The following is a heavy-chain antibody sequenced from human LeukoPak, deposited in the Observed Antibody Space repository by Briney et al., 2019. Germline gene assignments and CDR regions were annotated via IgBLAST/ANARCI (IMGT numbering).Heavy chain of an antibody. V-gene: IGHV3-7*01. D-gene: IGHD5-18*01. CDR1: GFTFSDYW. CDR2: IRKDGSER. J-gene: IGHJ4*02. Sequence: GGSLRLSCEASGFTFSDYWMRWVRQAPGRGLEWVASIRKDGSERWYEDSVKGRFTISRDNAKNSLYLQMNSLRAEDTAVYYCARGPVGDTAMAYNTPDYWGQGTLVTVSS. CDR3: ARGPVGDTAMAYNTPDY.